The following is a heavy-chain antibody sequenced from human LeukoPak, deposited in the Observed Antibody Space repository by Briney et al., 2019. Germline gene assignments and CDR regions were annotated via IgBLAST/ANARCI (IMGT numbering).Heavy chain of an antibody. D-gene: IGHD6-13*01. CDR1: GFTFSSYA. CDR3: ARVAIAAADPYYFDY. Sequence: GGSLRLSCAASGFTFSSYAMHWVRQAPGKGLEGVAVISYDGSNKYYADSVKGRFTISRDNSKNTLYLQMNSLRAEDTAVYYCARVAIAAADPYYFDYWGQGTLVTVSS. CDR2: ISYDGSNK. V-gene: IGHV3-30*01. J-gene: IGHJ4*02.